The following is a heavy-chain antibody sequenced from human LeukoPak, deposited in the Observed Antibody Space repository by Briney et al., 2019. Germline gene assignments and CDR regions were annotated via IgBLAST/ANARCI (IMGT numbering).Heavy chain of an antibody. D-gene: IGHD3-10*01. CDR2: TSSELNVK. CDR3: AREGYYGSGSPPSLYFDY. V-gene: IGHV3-30-3*01. Sequence: GGSLRLSCAASGFTFRNYVIHWVRQAPGKGLEWVVVTSSELNVKLYADSVKGRFTISRDNSRSTLYLQMNSLRPEDTAIYYCAREGYYGSGSPPSLYFDYWGQGTLVTVSS. J-gene: IGHJ4*02. CDR1: GFTFRNYV.